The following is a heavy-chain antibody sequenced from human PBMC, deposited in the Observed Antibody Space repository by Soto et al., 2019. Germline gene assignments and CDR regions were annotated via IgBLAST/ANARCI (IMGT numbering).Heavy chain of an antibody. CDR1: GGSFRGYY. V-gene: IGHV4-34*01. D-gene: IGHD2-15*01. Sequence: LSLTCAVYGGSFRGYYWSWIRQPPGKGLEWRGEIKHSGSTNYNPSLKRRVTISVDTSKNQSSLKLSSVPAADTAVYYCARGTTVVTPTPFWRQKPFDYCDTRTLVTVS. CDR2: IKHSGST. J-gene: IGHJ4*02. CDR3: ARGTTVVTPTPFWRQKPFDY.